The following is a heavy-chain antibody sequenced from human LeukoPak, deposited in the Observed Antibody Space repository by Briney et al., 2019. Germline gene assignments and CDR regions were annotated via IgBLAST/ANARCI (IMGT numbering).Heavy chain of an antibody. CDR3: ASEWELRMSSAP. J-gene: IGHJ5*02. CDR1: GFTFSSYA. CDR2: ISYDGSNK. D-gene: IGHD1-26*01. V-gene: IGHV3-30-3*01. Sequence: GGSLRLSCAASGFTFSSYAMHWVRQAPGKGLEWVAVISYDGSNKYYADSVKGRFTISRDNAKNSLYLQMNSLRAEDTAVYYCASEWELRMSSAPWGQGTLVTVSS.